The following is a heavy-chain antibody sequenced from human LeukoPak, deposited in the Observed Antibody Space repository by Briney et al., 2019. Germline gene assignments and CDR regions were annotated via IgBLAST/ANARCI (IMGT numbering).Heavy chain of an antibody. CDR1: GFTFSDSY. V-gene: IGHV3-11*04. D-gene: IGHD6-19*01. CDR2: ISSTAYTI. CDR3: ARDRIAVAGNFDY. J-gene: IGHJ4*02. Sequence: PGGSLRLSCAASGFTFSDSYMTWIRQAPGKGLEWVSYISSTAYTIFYADSVKGRFTISRDNAKNSLYLQMNSLRAEDTAVYYCARDRIAVAGNFDYWGQGTLVTVSS.